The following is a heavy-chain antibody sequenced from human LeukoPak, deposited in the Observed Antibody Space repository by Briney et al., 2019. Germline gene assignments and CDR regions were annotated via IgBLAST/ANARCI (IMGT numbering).Heavy chain of an antibody. Sequence: SETLSLTCAVYGGSFSGYYWSWIRQPPGKGLEWIGEINHSGSTNYNPSLKSRVTISVDTSKNQFSLKLSSVTAADTAMYYCARGLIHIVVVTAAWYFDYWGQGTLVTVSS. CDR1: GGSFSGYY. V-gene: IGHV4-34*01. CDR3: ARGLIHIVVVTAAWYFDY. J-gene: IGHJ4*02. CDR2: INHSGST. D-gene: IGHD2-21*02.